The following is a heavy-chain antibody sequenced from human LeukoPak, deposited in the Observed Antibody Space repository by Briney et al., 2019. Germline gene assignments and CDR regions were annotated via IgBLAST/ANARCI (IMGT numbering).Heavy chain of an antibody. CDR3: ARHRGEDAFDI. J-gene: IGHJ3*02. V-gene: IGHV4-4*09. D-gene: IGHD3-16*01. CDR1: GGSISSYY. CDR2: IYTGGST. Sequence: SETLSLTCTVSGGSISSYYWSWIRQPPGKGLEWIGYIYTGGSTNYNPSLKSRVTISVDTSKNQFSLKLSSVTAAVTAVYYCARHRGEDAFDIWGQGTMVTVSS.